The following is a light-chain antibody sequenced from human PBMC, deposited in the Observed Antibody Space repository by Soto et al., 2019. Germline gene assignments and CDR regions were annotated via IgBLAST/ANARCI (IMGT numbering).Light chain of an antibody. V-gene: IGKV1-39*01. Sequence: DIQMTQSPSSLSASVGDRVTITCRASQSISSYLNWYQQKPGKAHKLLIYAASSLQSGVPSRFSGSGSGTDFTLTISSLQPEEIATYYCQQSYSTPPYTFGQGTKLEIK. J-gene: IGKJ2*01. CDR3: QQSYSTPPYT. CDR2: AAS. CDR1: QSISSY.